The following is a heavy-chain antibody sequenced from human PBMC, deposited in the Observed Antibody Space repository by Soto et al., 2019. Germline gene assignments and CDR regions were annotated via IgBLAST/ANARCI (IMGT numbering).Heavy chain of an antibody. Sequence: GESLKISCKGSGYSFTNYWIGWVRQMPGKGLEWMGIIYPGDSDTRYSPSFQGQVTISADKSISTAYLHWSSLKASDTAMCYCARTSTAYSYNAFDIWGQGTMVTVSS. V-gene: IGHV5-51*01. D-gene: IGHD5-18*01. CDR2: IYPGDSDT. J-gene: IGHJ3*02. CDR3: ARTSTAYSYNAFDI. CDR1: GYSFTNYW.